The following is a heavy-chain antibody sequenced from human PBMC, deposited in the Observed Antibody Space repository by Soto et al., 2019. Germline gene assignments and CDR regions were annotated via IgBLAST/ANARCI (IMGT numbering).Heavy chain of an antibody. D-gene: IGHD5-12*01. V-gene: IGHV1-3*01. J-gene: IGHJ5*02. CDR3: ARSLSSGYSGPPWFDP. Sequence: ASVKVSCKASGYTFATYAIHWVRQAPGQRLEWMGWINAGNGDTGHSQKFQGRITITSDTSASTAYMELSSLRSEDTAVYYCARSLSSGYSGPPWFDPWGQGSLVTVSS. CDR1: GYTFATYA. CDR2: INAGNGDT.